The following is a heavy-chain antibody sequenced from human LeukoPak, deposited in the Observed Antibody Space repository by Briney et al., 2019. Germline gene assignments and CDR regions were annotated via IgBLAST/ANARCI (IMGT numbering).Heavy chain of an antibody. CDR3: AKSRVEVAGTGGFDT. J-gene: IGHJ3*02. Sequence: GSLRLSCAASGFTFAIYHMSWVRQAPGKGLEWVATIRGDGVYYADSVKGRFTISRDESENTVYVQMNSLRAEDTAVYYCAKSRVEVAGTGGFDTWGQGTLVAVSS. D-gene: IGHD2-8*02. CDR2: IRGDGV. CDR1: GFTFAIYH. V-gene: IGHV3-23*01.